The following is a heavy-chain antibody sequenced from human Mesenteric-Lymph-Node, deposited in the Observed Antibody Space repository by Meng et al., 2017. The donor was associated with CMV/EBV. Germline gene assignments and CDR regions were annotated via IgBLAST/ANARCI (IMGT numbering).Heavy chain of an antibody. CDR1: GFSLSTSGVG. Sequence: LTCPFSGFSLSTSGVGVGWIRQPPGKALEWLALIYWDDDKRYSPSLYSRLAITKVTSKNQVVLTMTNMDPVDTATYYCAHRLSNYFDYWGQGTLVTVSS. CDR2: IYWDDDK. J-gene: IGHJ4*02. D-gene: IGHD2/OR15-2a*01. CDR3: AHRLSNYFDY. V-gene: IGHV2-5*02.